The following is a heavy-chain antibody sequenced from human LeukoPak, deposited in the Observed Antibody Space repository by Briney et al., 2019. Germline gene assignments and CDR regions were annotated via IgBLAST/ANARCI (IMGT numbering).Heavy chain of an antibody. Sequence: SETLSLTCTVSGGSVSSGSYYWSWIRQPPGKGLEWIGYIYYSGSTNYNPSLKSRVTISVDTSKNQFSLKRSSVTAADTAVYYCARETIAAAGDFDYWGQGTLVTVSS. CDR2: IYYSGST. J-gene: IGHJ4*02. CDR1: GGSVSSGSYY. V-gene: IGHV4-61*01. D-gene: IGHD6-13*01. CDR3: ARETIAAAGDFDY.